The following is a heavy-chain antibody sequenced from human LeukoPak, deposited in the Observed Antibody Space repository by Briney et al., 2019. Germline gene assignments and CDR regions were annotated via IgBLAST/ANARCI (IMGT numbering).Heavy chain of an antibody. Sequence: GASVKVSCKASGGTFSSYAISWVRQAPGQGLEWMGGIIPIFGTANYAQKFQGRVTITADESTSTAYMELSSLRSEDTAVYYCARVPSAAGHYFDYWGQGTLVTVSS. CDR3: ARVPSAAGHYFDY. CDR1: GGTFSSYA. J-gene: IGHJ4*02. CDR2: IIPIFGTA. V-gene: IGHV1-69*13. D-gene: IGHD6-13*01.